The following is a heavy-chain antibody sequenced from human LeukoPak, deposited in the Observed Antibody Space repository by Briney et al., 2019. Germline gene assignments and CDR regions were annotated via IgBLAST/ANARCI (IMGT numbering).Heavy chain of an antibody. Sequence: SETLSLTCTVSGGSISSSSYYWGWIRQPPGKGLEWIGSIYYSGSTYYNPSLKSRVTISVDTSKNQFSLKLSSVTAADTAVYYCARSALAGNFWFDPWGQGTLVTVSS. CDR3: ARSALAGNFWFDP. CDR1: GGSISSSSYY. J-gene: IGHJ5*02. V-gene: IGHV4-39*01. CDR2: IYYSGST. D-gene: IGHD6-19*01.